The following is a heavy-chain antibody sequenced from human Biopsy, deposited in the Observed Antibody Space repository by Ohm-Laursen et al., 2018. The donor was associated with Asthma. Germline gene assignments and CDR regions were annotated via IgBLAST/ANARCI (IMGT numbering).Heavy chain of an antibody. J-gene: IGHJ4*02. CDR2: IYYSGST. CDR3: ARAQDDYDSRGYYRSFDY. CDR1: YGSITSGGYY. D-gene: IGHD3-22*01. V-gene: IGHV4-31*03. Sequence: TLSFTCTISYGSITSGGYYWTWIRQHPGKGPVWIGFIYYSGSTYSNPSLKSRDGISIDTSKNQFSLKLSSVTAADTAVYYSARAQDDYDSRGYYRSFDYWGQGTLVTVSS.